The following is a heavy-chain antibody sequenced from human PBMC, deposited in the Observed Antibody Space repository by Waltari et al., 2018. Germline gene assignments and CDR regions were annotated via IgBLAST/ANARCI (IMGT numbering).Heavy chain of an antibody. V-gene: IGHV3-23*01. D-gene: IGHD3-3*01. Sequence: EVQLLESGGGLVQPGGSLRLSCAASGFTFSSYAISWVRQAPGKGLGWVSAISGSGGSTYYADSVKGRFTISRDNSKNTLYLQMNSLRAEDTAVYYCAKETYDFWSGYQGADDAFDIWGQGTMVTVSS. CDR3: AKETYDFWSGYQGADDAFDI. CDR1: GFTFSSYA. J-gene: IGHJ3*02. CDR2: ISGSGGST.